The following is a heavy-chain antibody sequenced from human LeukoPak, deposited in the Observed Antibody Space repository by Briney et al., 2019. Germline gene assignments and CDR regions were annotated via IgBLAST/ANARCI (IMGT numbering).Heavy chain of an antibody. V-gene: IGHV3-7*01. J-gene: IGHJ5*02. D-gene: IGHD6-13*01. CDR3: ARDHDSSSWSNWFDP. CDR2: IKEDGTEK. Sequence: PGGSLRLSCAASGFTFSNYWMSWVRQAPGKGLEWVANIKEDGTEKYYVDSVKGRFTISRDNAKNSLYLQMNSLRADDTAVYYCARDHDSSSWSNWFDPWGQGTLVTVSS. CDR1: GFTFSNYW.